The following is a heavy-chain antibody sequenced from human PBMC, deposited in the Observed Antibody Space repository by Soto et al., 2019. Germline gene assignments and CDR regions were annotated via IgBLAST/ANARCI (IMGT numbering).Heavy chain of an antibody. CDR2: IYPIGST. J-gene: IGHJ6*02. Sequence: SETRSLTCTVSGGSIGTGDYSWNWSRQPPGKGPEWVGYIYPIGSTHYNPSLKSRLNISMDTSKNQLSLRLSSVTAADTAVYYCARDDGCSSSSCYLDVWGQGTTGTVS. V-gene: IGHV4-30-4*01. CDR1: GGSIGTGDYS. D-gene: IGHD2-2*01. CDR3: ARDDGCSSSSCYLDV.